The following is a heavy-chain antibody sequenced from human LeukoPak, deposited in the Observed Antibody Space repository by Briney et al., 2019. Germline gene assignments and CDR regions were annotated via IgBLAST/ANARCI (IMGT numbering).Heavy chain of an antibody. J-gene: IGHJ4*02. CDR2: ISSSSSYT. Sequence: PGGSLRLSCAASGFTFSDYYMSWIRQAPGKGLEWVSYISSSSSYTDYADSVKGRFTISRDNAKNSLNLQMNSLRAEDTAVYYCARDGPAYSDSSGYSDYWGQGTLVTVSS. V-gene: IGHV3-11*05. CDR1: GFTFSDYY. CDR3: ARDGPAYSDSSGYSDY. D-gene: IGHD3-22*01.